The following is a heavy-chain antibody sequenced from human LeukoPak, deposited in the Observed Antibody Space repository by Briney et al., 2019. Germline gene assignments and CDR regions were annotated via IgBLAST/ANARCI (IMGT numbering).Heavy chain of an antibody. V-gene: IGHV3-48*03. CDR1: GFTFSSYE. CDR2: ISSSSAI. D-gene: IGHD6-13*01. J-gene: IGHJ4*02. CDR3: VRFGSRWFLDY. Sequence: GGSLRLSCAASGFTFSSYEMNWVRQAPGKGLEWVSYISSSSAIYYADSVKGRFTISRDNAKNSLYLQMNSLRAEDTAVYHCVRFGSRWFLDYWGQGTLVTVSS.